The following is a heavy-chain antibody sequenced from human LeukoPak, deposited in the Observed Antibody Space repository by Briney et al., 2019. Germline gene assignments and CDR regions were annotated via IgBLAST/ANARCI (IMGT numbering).Heavy chain of an antibody. D-gene: IGHD3-3*01. Sequence: GGSLRLSCTASGFTFGDYAMSWVRQAPGKGLEWVGFIRSKAYGGTTEYAASVKGRFTISRDDSKSIAYLQMNSLKTEDTAVYYCTRVYRVLRFLKWRVRAFAIWGQGTMATVSS. J-gene: IGHJ3*02. CDR3: TRVYRVLRFLKWRVRAFAI. CDR2: IRSKAYGGTT. V-gene: IGHV3-49*04. CDR1: GFTFGDYA.